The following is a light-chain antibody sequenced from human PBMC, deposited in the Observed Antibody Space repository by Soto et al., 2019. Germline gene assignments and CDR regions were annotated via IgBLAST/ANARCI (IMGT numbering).Light chain of an antibody. CDR3: QHYNSYSEA. J-gene: IGKJ1*01. Sequence: DIQMTQSPYSLSASVGDRVTITCRASQTISSWLAWYQQKPGKAPKLLIYKASTLKSGVPSRFSGSGSGTEFTLTISSLQPDDFATYYCQHYNSYSEAFGQGTKVAIK. V-gene: IGKV1-5*03. CDR1: QTISSW. CDR2: KAS.